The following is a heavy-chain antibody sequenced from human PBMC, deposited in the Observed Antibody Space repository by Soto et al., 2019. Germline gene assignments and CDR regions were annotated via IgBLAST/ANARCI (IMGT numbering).Heavy chain of an antibody. CDR2: IIPIFGTA. J-gene: IGHJ4*02. CDR3: ARSHSYSSGATLFDY. D-gene: IGHD3-22*01. CDR1: GGTFSSYA. V-gene: IGHV1-69*01. Sequence: QVQLVQSGAEVKKPGSSVKVSCKASGGTFSSYAISWVRQAPGQGLEWMGGIIPIFGTANYAQKFQGRVTITADESTSTAYRELGSLRSEDTAVYYCARSHSYSSGATLFDYWGQGTLVTVSS.